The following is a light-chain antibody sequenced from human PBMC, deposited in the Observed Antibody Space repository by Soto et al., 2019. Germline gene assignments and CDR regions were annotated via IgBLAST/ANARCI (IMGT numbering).Light chain of an antibody. CDR1: SSKIGAGYD. J-gene: IGLJ3*02. V-gene: IGLV1-40*01. Sequence: QSVLTQPPSVSGAPGQRVTISCTGSSSKIGAGYDVHWYQQLPGTAHKLLIYGNSNRPSRVPDRFSGSKTGTSASLAITGLQAEDEADYYCQSYDSSLSGWVFGGGTKLTVL. CDR3: QSYDSSLSGWV. CDR2: GNS.